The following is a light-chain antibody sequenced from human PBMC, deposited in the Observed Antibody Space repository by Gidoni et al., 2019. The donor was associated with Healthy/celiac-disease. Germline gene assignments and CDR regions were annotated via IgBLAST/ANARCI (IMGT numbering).Light chain of an antibody. CDR2: GAS. CDR3: QQYGSSPT. Sequence: EIVLTQSPCTLSLSPGERATLSCRASQSVSSSYLAWYQQKPGQAPRLLIYGASSRATGIPDRFSGSGSGTDFTLTISRLEPEDFAVYYCQQYGSSPTFGPXTKVDIK. CDR1: QSVSSSY. V-gene: IGKV3-20*01. J-gene: IGKJ3*01.